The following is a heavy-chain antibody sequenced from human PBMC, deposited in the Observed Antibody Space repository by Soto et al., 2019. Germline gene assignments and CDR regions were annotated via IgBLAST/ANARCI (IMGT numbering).Heavy chain of an antibody. CDR1: GVTFSSYT. Sequence: QVQLVQSGAEVKTPGSSVMVSCKASGVTFSSYTISWVRQAPGQGLECMGRIIPILGIANYAQKFQGRVTITADKSTSTAYMELSSLRSEDTAVYYCARLFSSGDGYNRVFDYWGQGTLVTVSS. CDR3: ARLFSSGDGYNRVFDY. D-gene: IGHD5-12*01. CDR2: IIPILGIA. V-gene: IGHV1-69*02. J-gene: IGHJ4*02.